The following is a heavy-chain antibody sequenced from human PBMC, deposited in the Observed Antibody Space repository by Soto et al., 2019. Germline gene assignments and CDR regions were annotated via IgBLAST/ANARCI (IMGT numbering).Heavy chain of an antibody. Sequence: SVKVSCKASGGTFSSYAISWVRQAPGQGLEWMGGIIPIFGTANYAQKFQGRVTITADKSTSTAYMELSSLRSEDTAVYYCARDPRITIFGVVPSQGWFDPWGQGTLVTVSS. V-gene: IGHV1-69*06. CDR2: IIPIFGTA. CDR1: GGTFSSYA. D-gene: IGHD3-3*01. J-gene: IGHJ5*02. CDR3: ARDPRITIFGVVPSQGWFDP.